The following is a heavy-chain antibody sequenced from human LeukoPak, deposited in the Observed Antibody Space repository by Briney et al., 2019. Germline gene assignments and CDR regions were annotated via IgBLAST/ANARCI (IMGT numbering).Heavy chain of an antibody. CDR2: IIPILGIA. V-gene: IGHV1-69*04. D-gene: IGHD3-16*01. CDR3: RGGQVVGGVIVY. CDR1: GGTFSSYA. Sequence: VASVKVSCKASGGTFSSYAISWVRQAPGQGLEWMGRIIPILGIANYAQKFQGRVTITADKSTSTAYMAVSSLRCEDTVVYCCRGGQVVGGVIVYRGEGALV. J-gene: IGHJ4*02.